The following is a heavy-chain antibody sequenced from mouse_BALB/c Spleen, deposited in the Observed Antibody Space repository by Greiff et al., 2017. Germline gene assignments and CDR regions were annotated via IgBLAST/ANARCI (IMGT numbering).Heavy chain of an antibody. Sequence: DVQLVESGGGLVQPGGSLRLSCATSGFTFTDYYMSWVRQPPGKALEWLGFIRNKANGYTTEYSASVKGRFTISRDNSQSILYLQMNTLRAEDSATYYCARDMSTTVVADYWGQGTTLTVSS. CDR2: IRNKANGYTT. D-gene: IGHD1-1*01. J-gene: IGHJ2*01. CDR1: GFTFTDYY. CDR3: ARDMSTTVVADY. V-gene: IGHV7-3*02.